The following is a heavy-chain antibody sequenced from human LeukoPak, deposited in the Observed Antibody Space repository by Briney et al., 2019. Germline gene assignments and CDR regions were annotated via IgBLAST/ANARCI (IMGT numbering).Heavy chain of an antibody. V-gene: IGHV1-69*04. CDR3: ARDRVDSSGWDVTLGY. CDR2: IIPILGIA. CDR1: GGTFSSYA. D-gene: IGHD6-19*01. J-gene: IGHJ4*02. Sequence: ASVKVSCKASGGTFSSYAISWVRQAPGQGLEWMGRIIPILGIANYAQKFQGRVTITADKSTSTAYMELSSLRSEDTAVYYCARDRVDSSGWDVTLGYWGQGTLVTVSS.